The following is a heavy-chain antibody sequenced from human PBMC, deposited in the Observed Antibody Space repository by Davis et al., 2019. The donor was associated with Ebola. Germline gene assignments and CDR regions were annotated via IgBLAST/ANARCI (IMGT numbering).Heavy chain of an antibody. CDR2: INSDGSTI. Sequence: GESLKISCAASGFTFSHYGIHWVRQVPGRGLVWVSGINSDGSTITYADSVKGRFTISRDNAKNTVYLQMNSLRVEDTALYYCARGIGRIAGDYWGQGSLVTVSS. CDR3: ARGIGRIAGDY. CDR1: GFTFSHYG. V-gene: IGHV3-74*01. D-gene: IGHD6-13*01. J-gene: IGHJ4*02.